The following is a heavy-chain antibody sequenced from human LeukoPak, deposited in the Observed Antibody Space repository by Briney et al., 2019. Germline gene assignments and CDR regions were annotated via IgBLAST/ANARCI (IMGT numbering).Heavy chain of an antibody. V-gene: IGHV3-13*01. CDR1: GFTFSSYD. CDR2: IGTAGDT. J-gene: IGHJ4*02. Sequence: GGSLRLSCAASGFTFSSYDMHWVRQATGKGLEWVSAIGTAGDTYYPGSVKGRFTISRDNSKNTLYLQMNSLRAADTAVYYCARDKGTSYLSSFDYWGQGPLVTVSS. CDR3: ARDKGTSYLSSFDY. D-gene: IGHD6-6*01.